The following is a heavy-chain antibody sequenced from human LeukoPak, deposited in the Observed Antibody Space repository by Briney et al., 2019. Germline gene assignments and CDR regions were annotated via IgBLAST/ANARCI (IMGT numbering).Heavy chain of an antibody. CDR2: IWNDGNDK. J-gene: IGHJ4*02. V-gene: IGHV3-33*01. D-gene: IGHD3-10*01. CDR1: GFTFSSYG. Sequence: GGSLRLSCEASGFTFSSYGMHWVRQAPGKGLERVAGIWNDGNDKYYADSVKGRFIISRDNSKNTLYLQMNSLRAEDTAVYYCARDNSGSYSFVDYWGQGTLVTVSS. CDR3: ARDNSGSYSFVDY.